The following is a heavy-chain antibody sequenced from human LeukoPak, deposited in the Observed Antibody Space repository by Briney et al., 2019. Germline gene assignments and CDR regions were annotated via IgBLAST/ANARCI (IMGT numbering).Heavy chain of an antibody. D-gene: IGHD3-22*01. Sequence: GASVKVSCKASGYTFTSYGVSWVQQAPGQGLEWMGWISAYNGNTNYAQKLQGRVTMTTDTSTSTAYMELRSLRSDDTAVYYCARDLLYYYDSSGYSLGYWGQGTLVTVSS. CDR3: ARDLLYYYDSSGYSLGY. CDR2: ISAYNGNT. V-gene: IGHV1-18*01. CDR1: GYTFTSYG. J-gene: IGHJ4*02.